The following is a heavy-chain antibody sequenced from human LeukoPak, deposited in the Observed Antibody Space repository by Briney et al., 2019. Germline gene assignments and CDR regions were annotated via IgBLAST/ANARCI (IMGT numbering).Heavy chain of an antibody. D-gene: IGHD1-26*01. CDR3: ARRASPYSGSYLLYFDY. Sequence: GGSLRLSCAASGFTFSSYAMSWVRQAPGKGLEWVSAISGSGGSTYYADSVKGRFTISRDNSKNTLYLQMNSLRAEDTAVYYCARRASPYSGSYLLYFDYWGQGTLVTVSS. CDR1: GFTFSSYA. J-gene: IGHJ4*02. V-gene: IGHV3-23*01. CDR2: ISGSGGST.